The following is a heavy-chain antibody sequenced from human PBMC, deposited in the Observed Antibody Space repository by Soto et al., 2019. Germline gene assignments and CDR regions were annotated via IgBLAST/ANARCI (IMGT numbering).Heavy chain of an antibody. CDR1: GFMFSAYT. V-gene: IGHV3-21*01. CDR3: ATPYYYNH. CDR2: ITSNSDHI. J-gene: IGHJ4*02. Sequence: GGSLRLSCAASGFMFSAYTMSWVRQAPGKGLEWLSSITSNSDHIDYADSVRGRFTVSRDNARKSLYLQMDSLGAEDTSVYYCATPYYYNHWGPGTLVTVS.